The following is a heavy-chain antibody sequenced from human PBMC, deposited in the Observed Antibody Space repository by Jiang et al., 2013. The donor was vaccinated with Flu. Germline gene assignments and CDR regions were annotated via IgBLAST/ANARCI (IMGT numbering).Heavy chain of an antibody. Sequence: GPGLVKPSQTLSLTCAVSGGSISSGGYSWSWIRQPPGKGLEWIGYIDHSGSTYYNPSLKSRISISVDRAKNQFSLNLRSVTAADTAVYYCARGVLVITIFDYWGQGTLVTVSS. CDR1: GGSISSGGYS. D-gene: IGHD3-22*01. V-gene: IGHV4-30-2*01. J-gene: IGHJ4*02. CDR3: ARGVLVITIFDY. CDR2: IDHSGST.